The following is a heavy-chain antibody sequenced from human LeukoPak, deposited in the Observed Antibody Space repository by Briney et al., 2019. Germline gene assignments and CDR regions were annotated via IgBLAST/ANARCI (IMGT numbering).Heavy chain of an antibody. CDR2: IYYSGST. Sequence: PSETLSLTCSVSGGSISSSSYFWGWIRQPPGKGLEWIGSIYYSGSTYSNPSLKSRVTISVDTSKSQSSLKLSSVTAADTAVYYCARDGYTYGSFAYWGQGTLVTVSS. D-gene: IGHD5-18*01. J-gene: IGHJ4*02. CDR3: ARDGYTYGSFAY. CDR1: GGSISSSSYF. V-gene: IGHV4-39*01.